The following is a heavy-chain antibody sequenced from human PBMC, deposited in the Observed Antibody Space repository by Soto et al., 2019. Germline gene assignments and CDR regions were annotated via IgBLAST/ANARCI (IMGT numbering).Heavy chain of an antibody. CDR1: GYTFTSYG. V-gene: IGHV1-18*04. J-gene: IGHJ6*02. CDR2: ISAYNGNT. CDR3: ARNMDYYYGPGSGNGHGF. D-gene: IGHD3-10*01. Sequence: QVQLVQSGAEVKKPGASVKVSCKASGYTFTSYGISWVRQAPGQGLEWMGWISAYNGNTNYAQKLQGRVTMTTDTSTSTAYMELSRLTSGDTAIYYCARNMDYYYGPGSGNGHGFWGQGTTVTVFS.